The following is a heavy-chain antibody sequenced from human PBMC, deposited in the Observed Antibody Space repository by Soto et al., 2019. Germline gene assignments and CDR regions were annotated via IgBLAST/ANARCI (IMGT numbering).Heavy chain of an antibody. CDR1: GFTFSSYG. CDR3: ARQSGDYDRDYFDYMYV. Sequence: QVQLVASGGGVVQPGRSLRLSCAASGFTFSSYGMHWVRQAPGKGLEWVAVIWYDGSNKYYADSVKGRFTISRDNSKNTLYLQMNSLRAEDTAVYYCARQSGDYDRDYFDYMYVWGKGTTVTVSS. CDR2: IWYDGSNK. J-gene: IGHJ6*03. D-gene: IGHD4-17*01. V-gene: IGHV3-33*01.